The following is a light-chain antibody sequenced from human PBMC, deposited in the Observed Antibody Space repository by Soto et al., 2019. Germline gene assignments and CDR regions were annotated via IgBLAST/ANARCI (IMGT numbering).Light chain of an antibody. CDR1: QNISSNY. Sequence: EIVLTQSPGTLSLSPGERATLSCRASQNISSNYLAWYQQKPGQAPWLLLSDASTRAAGIPDRLSGSGSGTDFTITISRLEPEDVAVYYSQQYCISPISFGHGTRLQIK. CDR3: QQYCISPIS. CDR2: DAS. V-gene: IGKV3-20*01. J-gene: IGKJ5*01.